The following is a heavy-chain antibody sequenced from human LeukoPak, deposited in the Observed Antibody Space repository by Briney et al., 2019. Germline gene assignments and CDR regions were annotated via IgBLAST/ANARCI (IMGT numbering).Heavy chain of an antibody. CDR3: AKDFDPWGHWGSDY. D-gene: IGHD7-27*01. Sequence: PGGSLRLSCAASGFTFSSYAMSWVRQAPGKGLEWVSAISGSGGSTYYADSVKGRFTFSRDNSKNTLYLQMNSLRAEDTAVYYCAKDFDPWGHWGSDYWGQGTLVTVSS. CDR2: ISGSGGST. V-gene: IGHV3-23*01. CDR1: GFTFSSYA. J-gene: IGHJ4*02.